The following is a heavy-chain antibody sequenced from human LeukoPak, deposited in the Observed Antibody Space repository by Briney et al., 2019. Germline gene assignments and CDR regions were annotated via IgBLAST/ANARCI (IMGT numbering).Heavy chain of an antibody. D-gene: IGHD3-3*01. V-gene: IGHV4-39*01. CDR3: AGIRYYDFWSGYYYYFDY. CDR2: ISDSGST. Sequence: SETLSLTCTVSGGSISSDTYYWGWIRQPPGKGLEWIGSISDSGSTFYNPSLKSRVTISIDTSKNQFSLKLSSVTAADTAVYYCAGIRYYDFWSGYYYYFDYWGQGTLVTVSS. CDR1: GGSISSDTYY. J-gene: IGHJ4*02.